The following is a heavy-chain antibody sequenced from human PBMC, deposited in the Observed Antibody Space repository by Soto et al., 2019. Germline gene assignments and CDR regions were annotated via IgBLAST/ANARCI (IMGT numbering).Heavy chain of an antibody. CDR1: GFTFSNYG. CDR2: ISGRGDKT. CDR3: AKDLGSSWFAFDY. Sequence: GGSLSLSCAASGFTFSNYGMTWVRQAPGKGLEWVSGISGRGDKTNYADSVKGRFTISRDNSKNTLYVQVNSLRAEDTAVYYCAKDLGSSWFAFDYWGQGTLVTVSS. D-gene: IGHD6-13*01. J-gene: IGHJ4*02. V-gene: IGHV3-23*01.